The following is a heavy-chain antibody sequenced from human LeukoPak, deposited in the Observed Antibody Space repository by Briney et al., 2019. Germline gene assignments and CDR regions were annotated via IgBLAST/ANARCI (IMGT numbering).Heavy chain of an antibody. Sequence: GGSLRLSCAASGFTFSSYSMNWVRQAPGKGLEWVSSISSSSSYIYYADSVKGRFTISRDNAKNSLYLQMNSLRAEDTAVYYCAREGYYDFAGYYYYGMDVWGQGPRSPSP. D-gene: IGHD3-22*01. V-gene: IGHV3-21*01. CDR1: GFTFSSYS. CDR3: AREGYYDFAGYYYYGMDV. CDR2: ISSSSSYI. J-gene: IGHJ6*02.